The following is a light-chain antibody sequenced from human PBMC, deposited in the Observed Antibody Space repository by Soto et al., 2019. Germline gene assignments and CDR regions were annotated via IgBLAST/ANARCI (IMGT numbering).Light chain of an antibody. V-gene: IGLV2-23*01. CDR1: STDIGSYNL. CDR3: CSYAGSSSYV. Sequence: QSALTQPASVSGSPGQTITISCTGTSTDIGSYNLVSWYQQYPGKAPKLMIYEASKRPSGVSNRFSGSKSGNTASLTISGLQAEDEADYYCCSYAGSSSYVFGSGTKVTVL. J-gene: IGLJ1*01. CDR2: EAS.